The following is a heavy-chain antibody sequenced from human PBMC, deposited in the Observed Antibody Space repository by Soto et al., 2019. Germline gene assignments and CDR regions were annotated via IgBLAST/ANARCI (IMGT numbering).Heavy chain of an antibody. V-gene: IGHV3-7*01. J-gene: IGHJ5*01. CDR2: IKQDGSEK. Sequence: AGGSLRLSCAASGLTFSSYWMRWVRQPPGKGLEWVANIKQDGSEKYYVDSVKGRFTISRDNAKTSLYLQMNSLRAEDTAVYYCQRNDHDLFDSWGRRALVTVSA. D-gene: IGHD3-3*01. CDR1: GLTFSSYW. CDR3: QRNDHDLFDS.